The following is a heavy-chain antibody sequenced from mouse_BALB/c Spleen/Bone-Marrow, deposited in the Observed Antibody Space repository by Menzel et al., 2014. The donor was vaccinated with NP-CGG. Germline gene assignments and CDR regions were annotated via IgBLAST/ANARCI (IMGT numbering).Heavy chain of an antibody. CDR1: GYTFTRYD. J-gene: IGHJ2*01. CDR2: IVTGNFYT. CDR3: SRDDFDY. V-gene: IGHV1S56*01. Sequence: QVQLKESGPELVKPGASLRLSCNASGYTFTRYDIHWVKQRTGQGLEWIGWIVTGNFYTKLNENVKGWATLTADKSSITEYMHLSSLTTEHSAVCFCSRDDFDYLGQGTTLTVSS. D-gene: IGHD2-4*01.